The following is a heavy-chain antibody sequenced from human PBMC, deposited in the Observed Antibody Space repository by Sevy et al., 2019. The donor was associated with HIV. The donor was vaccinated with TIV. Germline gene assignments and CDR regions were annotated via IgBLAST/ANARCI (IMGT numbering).Heavy chain of an antibody. V-gene: IGHV3-73*01. J-gene: IGHJ4*02. CDR2: IRSKANSYAT. D-gene: IGHD6-19*01. Sequence: GGSLRLSCAASGFTFSGSAMHWVRQASGKGLEWVGRIRSKANSYATAYAASVKGRFTISRDDSKNTAYLQMNSLKTEDTAVYYCTAMTSSGCDYWGQGPLVTVSS. CDR3: TAMTSSGCDY. CDR1: GFTFSGSA.